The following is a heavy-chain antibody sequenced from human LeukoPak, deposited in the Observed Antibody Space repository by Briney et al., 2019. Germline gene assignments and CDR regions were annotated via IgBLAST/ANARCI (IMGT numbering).Heavy chain of an antibody. CDR2: IYYSGST. CDR1: GGSISSYY. V-gene: IGHV4-59*01. Sequence: SETLSLTCTVSGGSISSYYWSWIRQPPGKGLEWIGYIYYSGSTNRNPSLKSRVIISVDTSKNQFSLKLSSVTAADTAVYYCARDLGMTTSGIDPWGQGTLVTVSS. D-gene: IGHD3-16*01. J-gene: IGHJ5*02. CDR3: ARDLGMTTSGIDP.